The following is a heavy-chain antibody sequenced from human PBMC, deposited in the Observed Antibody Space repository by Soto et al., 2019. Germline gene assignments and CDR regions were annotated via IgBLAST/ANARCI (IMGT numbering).Heavy chain of an antibody. CDR2: IYWDDDK. CDR1: GFSLSTSGVG. J-gene: IGHJ3*02. D-gene: IGHD6-13*01. CDR3: AHRRRASSSWYAFDI. Sequence: QITLKESGPTLVKPTQTLTLTCTFSGFSLSTSGVGVGWIRQPPGKALEWLALIYWDDDKRYSPSLKSRLTITKDTSKNQVVLTMTTMDPVDTATYYCAHRRRASSSWYAFDIWGQGTMVTVSS. V-gene: IGHV2-5*02.